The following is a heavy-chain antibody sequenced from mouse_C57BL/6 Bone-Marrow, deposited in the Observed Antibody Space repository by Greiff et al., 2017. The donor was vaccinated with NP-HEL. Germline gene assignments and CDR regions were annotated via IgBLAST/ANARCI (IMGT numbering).Heavy chain of an antibody. J-gene: IGHJ3*01. CDR3: ARAAQATVPY. CDR1: GYTFTSYW. D-gene: IGHD3-2*02. V-gene: IGHV1-64*01. CDR2: IHPNSGST. Sequence: QVQLQHPGAELVKPGASVKLSCKASGYTFTSYWMHWVKQRPGQGLEWIGMIHPNSGSTNYNEKFKSKATLTVDKSSSTAYMQLSSLTSEDSAVYYCARAAQATVPYWGQGTLVTVSA.